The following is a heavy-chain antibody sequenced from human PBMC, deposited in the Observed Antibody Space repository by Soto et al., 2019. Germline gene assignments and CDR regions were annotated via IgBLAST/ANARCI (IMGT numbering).Heavy chain of an antibody. CDR2: VWYDGSIT. V-gene: IGHV3-33*01. D-gene: IGHD2-2*01. J-gene: IGHJ4*02. CDR1: GFTFRNYG. Sequence: GGSLRLSCEVSGFTFRNYGMHWVRQAPGKGLEWVAVVWYDGSITHYADSVKGRFTISRDNSKNTLYLQMNSLRAEDTAVYYCARDPFAIVVVTSAMVYWGQGTLVTVSS. CDR3: ARDPFAIVVVTSAMVY.